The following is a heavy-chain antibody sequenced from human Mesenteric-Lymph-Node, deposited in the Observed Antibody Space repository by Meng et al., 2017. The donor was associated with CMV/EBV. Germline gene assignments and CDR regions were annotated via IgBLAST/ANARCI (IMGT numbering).Heavy chain of an antibody. CDR2: IGSSGSTI. Sequence: GESLKISCAVSGFTFSSSWMHWVCQAPGKGLEWVSYIGSSGSTIHYADSVKGRFTISRDNAKNSLYLQMNSLRAEDTAVYYCAREGQTETIDYWGQGTLVTVSS. CDR1: GFTFSSSW. CDR3: AREGQTETIDY. J-gene: IGHJ4*02. V-gene: IGHV3-48*04. D-gene: IGHD1-14*01.